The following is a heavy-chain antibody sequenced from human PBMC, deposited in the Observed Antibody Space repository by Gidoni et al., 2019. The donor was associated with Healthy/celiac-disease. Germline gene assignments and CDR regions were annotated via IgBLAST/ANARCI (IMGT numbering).Heavy chain of an antibody. D-gene: IGHD6-19*01. Sequence: QVQLQESGPGLVKPSQPLSLPCTVSGGSISSGGYYWSWIRQHPGKGLEWIGYIYYSGSTYYNPSLKSRVTISVDTSKNQFSLKLSSVTAADTAVYYCARGTPQQCNDYWGQGTLVTVSS. V-gene: IGHV4-31*03. CDR2: IYYSGST. CDR1: GGSISSGGYY. J-gene: IGHJ4*02. CDR3: ARGTPQQCNDY.